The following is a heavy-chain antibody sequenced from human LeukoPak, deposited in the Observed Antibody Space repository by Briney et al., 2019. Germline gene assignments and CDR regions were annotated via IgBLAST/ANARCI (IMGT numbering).Heavy chain of an antibody. CDR3: AKDLGRLRWDAFDI. CDR1: GFPFYDYA. D-gene: IGHD2-15*01. V-gene: IGHV3-23*01. CDR2: ISGSGGST. J-gene: IGHJ3*02. Sequence: GGSLSLSCAASGFPFYDYAMSWVRQAPGKGLEWVSAISGSGGSTYYADSVKGRFTISRDNSKNTLYLQMNSLRAEDTAVYYCAKDLGRLRWDAFDIWGQGTMVTVSS.